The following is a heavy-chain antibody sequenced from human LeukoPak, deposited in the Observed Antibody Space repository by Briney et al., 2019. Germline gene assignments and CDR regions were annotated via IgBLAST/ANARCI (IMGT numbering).Heavy chain of an antibody. CDR3: ATGISGSYIFDY. V-gene: IGHV1-24*01. CDR1: GYTLTELS. CDR2: FDPEDGET. Sequence: GASVKVSCKVSGYTLTELSMHWVRQAPGKGLEWMGGFDPEDGETIYAQKFQGRVTMTEDTSTDTAYMELSSLRSEDTAVYYCATGISGSYIFDYWGQGTLVTVSS. J-gene: IGHJ4*02. D-gene: IGHD1-26*01.